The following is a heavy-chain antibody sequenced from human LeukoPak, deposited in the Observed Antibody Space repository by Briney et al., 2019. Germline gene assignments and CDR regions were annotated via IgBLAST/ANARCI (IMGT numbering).Heavy chain of an antibody. CDR3: ARAKPHYDILTGYWTVDY. Sequence: PGGSLRLSCAASGFTFSDFTMNWVRQSPGKGSEWASTISSDGDRTYYADSVKGRFTISRDNSKNTLFLQMNSLRAEDTAVYFCARAKPHYDILTGYWTVDYWGQGTLVTVSS. CDR2: ISSDGDRT. V-gene: IGHV3-23*01. J-gene: IGHJ4*02. D-gene: IGHD3-9*01. CDR1: GFTFSDFT.